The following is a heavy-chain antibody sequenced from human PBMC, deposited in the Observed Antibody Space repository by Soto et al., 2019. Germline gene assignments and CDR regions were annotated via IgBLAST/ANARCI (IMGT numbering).Heavy chain of an antibody. V-gene: IGHV4-59*13. J-gene: IGHJ4*02. CDR1: GASISDNS. CDR3: ARIWYNFGHHGFDL. D-gene: IGHD1-1*01. CDR2: VYKSGTT. Sequence: QVQLQESGPGLVKPSEALSLACNVSGASISDNSWTWIRQPPGKGLEWIGYVYKSGTTNYDPSLKSRVTLSLDTAKNQFFLRISSVTAADTAVYYCARIWYNFGHHGFDLWGRGTLVTVSS.